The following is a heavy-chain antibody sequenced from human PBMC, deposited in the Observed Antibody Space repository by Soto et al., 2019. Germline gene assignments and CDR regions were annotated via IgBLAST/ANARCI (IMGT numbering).Heavy chain of an antibody. D-gene: IGHD6-13*01. Sequence: MPGKGLEWMGIIYPGDSDTRYSPSFQGQVTISADKSISTAYLQWSSLKASDTAMYYCARGSFSSSWYDYWGQGTLVTVSS. J-gene: IGHJ4*02. CDR3: ARGSFSSSWYDY. V-gene: IGHV5-51*01. CDR2: IYPGDSDT.